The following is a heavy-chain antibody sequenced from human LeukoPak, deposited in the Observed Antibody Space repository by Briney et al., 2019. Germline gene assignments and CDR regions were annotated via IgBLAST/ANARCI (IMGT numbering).Heavy chain of an antibody. CDR2: IIPILGIA. Sequence: GASVKVSCKASGGTFSSYTISWVRQAPGQGLEWMGRIIPILGIANYAQKFQGRVTITADRSTGTAVMELSSLRSEDTAVYYCARDRLAPGVVVAAIIRKIPPGNYYYYYMDVWGKGTTVTVSS. V-gene: IGHV1-69*04. D-gene: IGHD2-15*01. J-gene: IGHJ6*03. CDR3: ARDRLAPGVVVAAIIRKIPPGNYYYYYMDV. CDR1: GGTFSSYT.